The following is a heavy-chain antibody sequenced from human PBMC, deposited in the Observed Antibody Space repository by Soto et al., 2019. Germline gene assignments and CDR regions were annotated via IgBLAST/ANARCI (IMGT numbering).Heavy chain of an antibody. J-gene: IGHJ5*02. D-gene: IGHD3-10*01. CDR1: GGSISSGDYY. V-gene: IGHV4-30-4*01. CDR3: ARLAQTMVRGVMNWFDP. Sequence: PSETLSLTCTVSGGSISSGDYYWSWIRQPPGKGLEWIGYIYYSGSTYYNPSLKSRVTISVDTSKNQFSLKLSSVTAADTAVYYCARLAQTMVRGVMNWFDPWGQGTLVTVSS. CDR2: IYYSGST.